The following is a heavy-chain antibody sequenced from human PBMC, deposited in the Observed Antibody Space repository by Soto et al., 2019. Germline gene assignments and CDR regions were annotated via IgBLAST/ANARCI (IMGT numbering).Heavy chain of an antibody. J-gene: IGHJ6*02. Sequence: QVQLVQSGAEVKKPGSSVKVSCTASGGSLSHFGISWVRQPPGQGLEWMGAIIPVFGTPNYAQKFQERVTINADESTTTVYMEVRSLTSEDTDVYYCARGDATKIVVTTYYAMDVWGQGTTVTVAS. CDR2: IIPVFGTP. CDR1: GGSLSHFG. V-gene: IGHV1-69*12. D-gene: IGHD3-22*01. CDR3: ARGDATKIVVTTYYAMDV.